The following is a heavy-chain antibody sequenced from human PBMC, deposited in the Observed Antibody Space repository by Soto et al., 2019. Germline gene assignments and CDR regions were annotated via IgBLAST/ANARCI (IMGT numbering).Heavy chain of an antibody. V-gene: IGHV4-39*01. D-gene: IGHD3-22*01. J-gene: IGHJ5*02. CDR2: IYHTGNA. CDR1: GDYIGNSRGY. Sequence: SETLSLTCSVAGDYIGNSRGYWAWIRQPPGEGLEWIGSIYHTGNAYYNPSLKSRVTISVDTSKNQFSLKLTSVTAADAALYYCARDFFDSSDYTTNWFDPWGQGTLVTVSS. CDR3: ARDFFDSSDYTTNWFDP.